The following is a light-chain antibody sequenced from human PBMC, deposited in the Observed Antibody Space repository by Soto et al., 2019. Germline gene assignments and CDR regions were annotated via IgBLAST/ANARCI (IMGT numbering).Light chain of an antibody. CDR1: SSDVGRYNL. J-gene: IGLJ2*01. CDR2: EGI. V-gene: IGLV2-23*01. Sequence: QSVLTQPASVSGSPGQSITISCTGSSSDVGRYNLVSWYQHHPGKAPKLIIYEGIKRPSGVSNHFSGSKSGNTASLTISGLQAEDEVDYYCCSYAGSSTFVIFGGGTKLTVL. CDR3: CSYAGSSTFVI.